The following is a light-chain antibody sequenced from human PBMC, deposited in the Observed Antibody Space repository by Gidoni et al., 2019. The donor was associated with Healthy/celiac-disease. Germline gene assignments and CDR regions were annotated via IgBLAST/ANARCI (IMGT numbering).Light chain of an antibody. CDR1: QDISNY. CDR3: QQYDNLPPLT. J-gene: IGKJ4*01. Sequence: DIKMTQSPSSLSASVGDRVTITCQASQDISNYLNWYQQKQGKAPKLLIYDASNLETGVPSRFSGSGSGTDFTFTISSLQPEDIATYYCQQYDNLPPLTFGGGTKVEIK. CDR2: DAS. V-gene: IGKV1-33*01.